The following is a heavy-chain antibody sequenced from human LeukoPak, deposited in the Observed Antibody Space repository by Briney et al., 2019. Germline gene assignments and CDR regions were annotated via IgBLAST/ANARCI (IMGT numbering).Heavy chain of an antibody. J-gene: IGHJ4*02. Sequence: GGSLRLSCAASGFTLSTYWMTWVRQAPGKGLEWVANIKQDGSEKYYADSVKGRFTISRDNAKNSLYLQMSSLRAEDTAVYCCARLKGERSLFEYWGQGTLVTVSS. D-gene: IGHD2-21*01. CDR1: GFTLSTYW. CDR2: IKQDGSEK. V-gene: IGHV3-7*02. CDR3: ARLKGERSLFEY.